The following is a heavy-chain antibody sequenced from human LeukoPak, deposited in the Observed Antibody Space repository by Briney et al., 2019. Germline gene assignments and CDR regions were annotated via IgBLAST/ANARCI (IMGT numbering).Heavy chain of an antibody. J-gene: IGHJ3*02. CDR2: INHSGST. CDR1: GGSFSGYY. V-gene: IGHV4-34*01. Sequence: PSETLSLTCAVYGGSFSGYYWSWIRQPPGKGLEWIGEINHSGSTNYNPSLKSRVTISVDTSKNQFSLKLSSVTAADTAVYYCARGWGDSGWTYDAFDIWGQGTMVTVSS. D-gene: IGHD6-19*01. CDR3: ARGWGDSGWTYDAFDI.